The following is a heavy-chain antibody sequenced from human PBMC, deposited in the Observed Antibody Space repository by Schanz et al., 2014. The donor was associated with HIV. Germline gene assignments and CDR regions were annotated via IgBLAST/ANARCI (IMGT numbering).Heavy chain of an antibody. CDR2: IKLDGSEK. CDR1: GFTFKTYW. CDR3: AKVDTSMAFDQ. D-gene: IGHD5-18*01. Sequence: EGQLVESGGGLVQPGGSLRLSCAASGFTFKTYWMSWVRQAPGKGLEWLANIKLDGSEKYYADSVKGRFTISRDNSKNTLSLHMNSLRADDTAVYFCAKVDTSMAFDQWGQGTLVTVSS. V-gene: IGHV3-7*01. J-gene: IGHJ4*02.